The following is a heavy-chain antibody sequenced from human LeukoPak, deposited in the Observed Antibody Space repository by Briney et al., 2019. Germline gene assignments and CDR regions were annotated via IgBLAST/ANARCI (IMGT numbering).Heavy chain of an antibody. J-gene: IGHJ4*02. CDR2: IYYSGST. D-gene: IGHD4-23*01. Sequence: TLSLTCAVSGGSISSGGYSWSCIRQPPGKGLEWIGYIYYSGSTYYTPSLKSRVTISVDTSKNQFSLKLSSVTAADTAVYYCARSPGGNSGEDYWGQGTLVTVSS. V-gene: IGHV4-30-4*07. CDR3: ARSPGGNSGEDY. CDR1: GGSISSGGYS.